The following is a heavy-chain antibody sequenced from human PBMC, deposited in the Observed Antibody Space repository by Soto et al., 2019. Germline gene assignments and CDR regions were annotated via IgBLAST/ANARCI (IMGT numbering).Heavy chain of an antibody. CDR3: ARGLRHDAFDI. CDR2: IIPILGIA. V-gene: IGHV1-69*02. D-gene: IGHD4-17*01. J-gene: IGHJ3*02. CDR1: GGTFSSYT. Sequence: QVQLVQSGAEVKKPGSSVKVSCKASGGTFSSYTISWVRQAPGQGLEWMGRIIPILGIANYAQKFQGRVTITADKSTSTAYSELSSLRSEDTAVYYCARGLRHDAFDIWGQGTMVTVSS.